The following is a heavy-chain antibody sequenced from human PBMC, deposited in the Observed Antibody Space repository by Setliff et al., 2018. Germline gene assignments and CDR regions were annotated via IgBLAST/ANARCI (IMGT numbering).Heavy chain of an antibody. V-gene: IGHV3-23*01. CDR1: GGSYNVYF. Sequence: ETLSLTCAVYGGSYNVYFWSWVRQAPRKGLEWVSGGSTGKTDYADSVKGRFTMSRDSSTNTLYLQMNSLRGEDTAVYYCAKDLSSNTAASYFFDLWGQGTQVTVSS. CDR3: AKDLSSNTAASYFFDL. CDR2: GSTGKT. J-gene: IGHJ4*02. D-gene: IGHD5-18*01.